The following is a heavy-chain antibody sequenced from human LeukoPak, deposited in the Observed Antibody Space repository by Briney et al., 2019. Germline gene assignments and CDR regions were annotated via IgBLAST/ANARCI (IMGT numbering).Heavy chain of an antibody. V-gene: IGHV3-23*01. CDR3: ARESPVAATGRSWFDP. Sequence: GGSLRLSCAASGFTFSSYAMAWVRQAPGKGLEWVSTITGSNGYTYYADSVKGRFTISRDNSKNTLYLQMNSLRAEDTAIYYCARESPVAATGRSWFDPWGQGTLVTVSS. D-gene: IGHD6-13*01. J-gene: IGHJ5*02. CDR2: ITGSNGYT. CDR1: GFTFSSYA.